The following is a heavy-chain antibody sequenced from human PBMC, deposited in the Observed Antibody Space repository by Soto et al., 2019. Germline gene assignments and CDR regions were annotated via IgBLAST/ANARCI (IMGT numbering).Heavy chain of an antibody. J-gene: IGHJ6*02. CDR2: IYYSGST. CDR1: GGSVSSGSYY. D-gene: IGHD6-19*01. CDR3: ARERIAVAGNYYYGMDV. V-gene: IGHV4-61*01. Sequence: QVQLQESGPGLVKPSETLSLTCTVSGGSVSSGSYYWSWIRQPPGKGLEWIGYIYYSGSTNYNPSLKSRVTISVDTSKNQFSLKLSSVTAADTAVYYCARERIAVAGNYYYGMDVWGQGTTVTVSS.